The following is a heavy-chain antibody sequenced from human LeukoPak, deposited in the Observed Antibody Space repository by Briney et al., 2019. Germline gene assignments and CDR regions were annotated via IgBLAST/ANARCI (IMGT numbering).Heavy chain of an antibody. D-gene: IGHD3-10*01. Sequence: GGSLRLSCAASGFTFSSYAMSWVRQAPGKGLEWVSVIYSGGSTYYADSVKGRFTISRDNSKNTLYLQMNSLRAEDTAVCYCARSLWFGELYFDYWGQGTLVTVSS. CDR2: IYSGGST. CDR1: GFTFSSYA. CDR3: ARSLWFGELYFDY. V-gene: IGHV3-53*01. J-gene: IGHJ4*02.